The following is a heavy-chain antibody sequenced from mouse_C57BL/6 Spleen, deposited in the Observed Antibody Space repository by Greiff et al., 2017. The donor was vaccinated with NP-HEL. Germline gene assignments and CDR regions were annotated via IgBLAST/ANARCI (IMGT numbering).Heavy chain of an antibody. CDR1: GFTFSDYY. CDR2: INYDGSST. Sequence: DVMLVESEGGLVQPGSSMKLSCTASGFTFSDYYMAWVRQVPEKGLEWVANINYDGSSTYYLDSLKSRFIISRDNAKNILYLQMSSLKSEDTATYYCARGPYGSSYGLAYWGQGTLVTVSA. J-gene: IGHJ3*01. D-gene: IGHD1-1*01. CDR3: ARGPYGSSYGLAY. V-gene: IGHV5-16*01.